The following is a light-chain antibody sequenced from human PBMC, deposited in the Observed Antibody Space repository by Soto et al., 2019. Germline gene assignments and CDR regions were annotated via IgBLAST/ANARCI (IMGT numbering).Light chain of an antibody. Sequence: EMVLTRSPGTLSLSPGERATLSCRASQSVSSSYLAWYQQRPGQAPRLLIYGASSRATGIPDRFSGSGSGTDFTLTISMLESEDFAVYYCQQYGSSPPFTFGPGTKVDIK. V-gene: IGKV3-20*01. CDR3: QQYGSSPPFT. J-gene: IGKJ3*01. CDR1: QSVSSSY. CDR2: GAS.